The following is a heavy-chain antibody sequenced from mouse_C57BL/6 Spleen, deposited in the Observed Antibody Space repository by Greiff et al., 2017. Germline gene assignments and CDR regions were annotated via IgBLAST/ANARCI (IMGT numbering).Heavy chain of an antibody. Sequence: QVQLQQSGAELARPGASVKLSCKASGYPFTSYGISWVKQRTGQGLEWIGEIYPRSGTTYYNEKFKGKATLTADKSSSTAYMELRSLTSEDSAVYFCASWEFITTVVEAYWGQGTLVTVSA. V-gene: IGHV1-81*01. D-gene: IGHD1-1*01. CDR1: GYPFTSYG. CDR3: ASWEFITTVVEAY. J-gene: IGHJ3*01. CDR2: IYPRSGTT.